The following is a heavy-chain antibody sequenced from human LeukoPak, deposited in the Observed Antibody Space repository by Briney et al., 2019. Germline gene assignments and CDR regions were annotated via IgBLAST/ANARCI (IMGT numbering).Heavy chain of an antibody. CDR3: ARGKVEGDSSGRRAFDM. CDR1: GFTFSSYG. J-gene: IGHJ3*02. V-gene: IGHV3-30*02. D-gene: IGHD3-22*01. Sequence: GGSLRLSCAASGFTFSSYGMHWVRQAPGKGLEWVAFIRYDGSNKYYADSVKGRFTISRDNSKNTLYLQMNSLRAEDTAVYYCARGKVEGDSSGRRAFDMWGQGTMVTVSS. CDR2: IRYDGSNK.